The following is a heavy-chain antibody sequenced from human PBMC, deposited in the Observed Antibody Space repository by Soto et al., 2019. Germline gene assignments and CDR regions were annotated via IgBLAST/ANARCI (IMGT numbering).Heavy chain of an antibody. CDR3: ARDRNYYGSGSYFYYFDY. V-gene: IGHV4-31*03. D-gene: IGHD3-10*01. CDR2: IYYSGST. J-gene: IGHJ4*02. CDR1: GGSISSGGYY. Sequence: QVQLQESGPGLVKPSQTLSLTCTVSGGSISSGGYYWSWIRQHPGKGLEWIGYIYYSGSTYYNPSLQSRVTISVDTSKNQFSLKLSSVTAADTAVYYCARDRNYYGSGSYFYYFDYWGQGTLVTVSS.